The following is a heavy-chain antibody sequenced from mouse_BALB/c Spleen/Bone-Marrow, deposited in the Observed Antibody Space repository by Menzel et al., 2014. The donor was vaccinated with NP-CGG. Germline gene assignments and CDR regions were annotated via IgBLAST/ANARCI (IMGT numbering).Heavy chain of an antibody. V-gene: IGHV5-9-2*01. CDR3: ARHAYYDQTEVSFVY. Sequence: LVESGGGLVKSGGSLKLSCAASGFTFSNYGMSWVRQTPEKRLGWVATISGGGSYTFYSDSVKGRFTISRDNARNXLYLQLSSLRSEDTALYYCARHAYYDQTEVSFVYWGQGTLVTVSA. D-gene: IGHD2-4*01. CDR2: ISGGGSYT. J-gene: IGHJ3*01. CDR1: GFTFSNYG.